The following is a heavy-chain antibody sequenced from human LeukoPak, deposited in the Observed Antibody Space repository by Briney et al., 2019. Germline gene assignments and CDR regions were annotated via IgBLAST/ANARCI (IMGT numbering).Heavy chain of an antibody. CDR3: AKFRGSEKTVIDC. CDR1: GFTFSSYA. J-gene: IGHJ4*02. V-gene: IGHV3-23*01. D-gene: IGHD3-16*01. Sequence: PGGSLRLSCTASGFTFSSYAMTWVRQAPGKGLEWVSVISGSGGSRYYADSVKGRFTISRDNSENTLYMQMNSLRAEDTAVYYCAKFRGSEKTVIDCWGQGTLVTVSS. CDR2: ISGSGGSR.